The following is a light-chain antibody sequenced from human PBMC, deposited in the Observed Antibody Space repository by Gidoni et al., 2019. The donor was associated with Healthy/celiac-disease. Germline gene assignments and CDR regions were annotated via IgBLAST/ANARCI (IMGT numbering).Light chain of an antibody. CDR2: YDD. J-gene: IGLJ2*01. Sequence: QSVLTQPPSVSEAHRQRVTISGSGSSSNIGNNAVNWYQQLPGKAPKLLIYYDDLLPSGVSDRFSGSKSGTSASLAISGLQSEDEADYYCAAWDDSLNGPVFGGGTKLTVL. CDR1: SSNIGNNA. V-gene: IGLV1-36*01. CDR3: AAWDDSLNGPV.